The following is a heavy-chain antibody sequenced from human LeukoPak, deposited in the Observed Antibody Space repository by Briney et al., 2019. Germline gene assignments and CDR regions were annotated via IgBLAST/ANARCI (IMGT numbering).Heavy chain of an antibody. Sequence: ASVRASCKVSGYTFTVYYTHWVPQGPGQGLEWMGWINPNSGGTNKAHTFQVRATMTRDTPISTAHRGRALLTSGAPSCNCGGTNYAQRFQRRVTMTRDTSISTAYMELSRLRSDDTAVYYCARDIVVVVAATPRAFGYWGQGTLVTVSS. CDR1: GYTFTVYY. J-gene: IGHJ4*02. CDR2: INPNSGGT. CDR3: GTNYAQRFQRRVTMTRDTSISTAYMELSRLRSDDTAVYYCARDIVVVVAATPRAFGY. D-gene: IGHD2-21*01. V-gene: IGHV1-2*07.